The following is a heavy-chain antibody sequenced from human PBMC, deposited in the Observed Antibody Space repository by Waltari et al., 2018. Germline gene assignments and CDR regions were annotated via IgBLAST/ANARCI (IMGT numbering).Heavy chain of an antibody. Sequence: QVQPQQWGAGLLKPSETLSLTCAVYGGSFSGYYWSWIRQPPGKGLEWIGEINHSGSTNYNPSLKSRVTISVDTSKNQFSLKLSSVTAADTAVYYCARGLFGQGGRYYYYMDVWGKGTTVTVSS. D-gene: IGHD3-16*01. J-gene: IGHJ6*03. CDR2: INHSGST. CDR3: ARGLFGQGGRYYYYMDV. CDR1: GGSFSGYY. V-gene: IGHV4-34*01.